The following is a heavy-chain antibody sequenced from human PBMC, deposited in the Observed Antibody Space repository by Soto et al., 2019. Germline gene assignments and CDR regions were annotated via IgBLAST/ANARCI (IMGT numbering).Heavy chain of an antibody. D-gene: IGHD3-9*01. J-gene: IGHJ3*02. CDR2: IYPGDSDT. V-gene: IGHV5-51*01. CDR1: GYSFTSYW. CDR3: ARTTYYDILTGYWGAFDI. Sequence: GESLKISCKGSGYSFTSYWIGWVRQMPGKGLEWMGIIYPGDSDTRYSPSFQGQVTNSADKSISTAYLQWSSLKASDTALYYCARTTYYDILTGYWGAFDIWGQGTMVTVSS.